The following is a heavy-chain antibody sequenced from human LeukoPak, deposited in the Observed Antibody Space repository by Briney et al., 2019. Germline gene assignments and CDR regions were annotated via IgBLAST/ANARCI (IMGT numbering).Heavy chain of an antibody. CDR2: IYHSGST. CDR3: ARHGGTRVTLVEVYYFDY. D-gene: IGHD4-11*01. J-gene: IGHJ4*02. Sequence: SETLSLTCAVSGGSISSSNWWSWVRQPPGKGLEWIGEIYHSGSTNYSPSLKSRVTMSVDTSKNKFSLKLSSVTAADTAVYYCARHGGTRVTLVEVYYFDYWGQGTLVTVSS. V-gene: IGHV4-4*02. CDR1: GGSISSSNW.